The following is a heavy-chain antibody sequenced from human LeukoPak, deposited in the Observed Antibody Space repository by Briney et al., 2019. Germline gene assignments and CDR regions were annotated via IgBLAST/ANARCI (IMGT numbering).Heavy chain of an antibody. J-gene: IGHJ4*02. Sequence: GGSLRLSCAASGFTFSSFAMSWVRQAPGKGLEWVSAISGSGGSTYYADSVKGRFTISRDNSKNTLYLQMNSLRAEDTAVYYCAKDPFYDSSGYYYALGWGQGTLVTVSS. CDR2: ISGSGGST. CDR1: GFTFSSFA. CDR3: AKDPFYDSSGYYYALG. V-gene: IGHV3-23*01. D-gene: IGHD3-22*01.